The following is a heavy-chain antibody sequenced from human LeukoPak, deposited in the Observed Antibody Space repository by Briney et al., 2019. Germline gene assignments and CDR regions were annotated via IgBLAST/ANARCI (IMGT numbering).Heavy chain of an antibody. V-gene: IGHV4-34*01. Sequence: PSETLSLTCTVSGGSISSYYWSWIRQPPGKGLEWIGEINHSGSTNYNPSLKSRVTISVDTSKNQFSLKLSSVTAADTAVYYCARCTYGSGSYYNIYYYYMDVWGKGTTVTISS. J-gene: IGHJ6*03. CDR2: INHSGST. CDR3: ARCTYGSGSYYNIYYYYMDV. CDR1: GGSISSYY. D-gene: IGHD3-10*01.